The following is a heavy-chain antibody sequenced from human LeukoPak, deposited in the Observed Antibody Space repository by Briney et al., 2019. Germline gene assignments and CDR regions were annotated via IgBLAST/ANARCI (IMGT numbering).Heavy chain of an antibody. D-gene: IGHD3-22*01. CDR1: GYTFTSYG. Sequence: ASVKVSCKASGYTFTSYGISWVRQAPGQGLEWMGWISAYNGSTNYAQKLQGRVTMTTDTSTSTAYMELRSLGSDDTAVYYCARAGWASYYYDSSGYYYWGQGTLVTVSS. CDR3: ARAGWASYYYDSSGYYY. J-gene: IGHJ4*02. CDR2: ISAYNGST. V-gene: IGHV1-18*01.